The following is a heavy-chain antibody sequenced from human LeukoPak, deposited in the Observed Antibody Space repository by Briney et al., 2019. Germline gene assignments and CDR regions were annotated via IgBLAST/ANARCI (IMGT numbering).Heavy chain of an antibody. CDR3: ARQEAAAGTGPFDP. J-gene: IGHJ5*02. D-gene: IGHD6-13*01. V-gene: IGHV4-59*08. Sequence: SKTLSLTCTVSGGSISSYYSSWIRQPPGKGLEWIGYIYYSGSTNYNPSLKSRVTISVDTSKNQFSLKLSSVTAADTAVYYCARQEAAAGTGPFDPWGQGTLVTVSS. CDR1: GGSISSYY. CDR2: IYYSGST.